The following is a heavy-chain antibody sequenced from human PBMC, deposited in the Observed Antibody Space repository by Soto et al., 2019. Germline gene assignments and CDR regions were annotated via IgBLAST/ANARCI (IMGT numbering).Heavy chain of an antibody. CDR1: GYTFTSYG. V-gene: IGHV1-8*02. J-gene: IGHJ6*03. Sequence: ASVKVSCKASGYTFTSYGISWVRQAPGQGLEWMGWMNPNSGNTGYAQKFQGRVTMTRNTSISTAYMELSSLRSEDTAVYYCARGSRDFWSGCSYYYYMDVWGKGTTVTVSS. D-gene: IGHD3-3*01. CDR3: ARGSRDFWSGCSYYYYMDV. CDR2: MNPNSGNT.